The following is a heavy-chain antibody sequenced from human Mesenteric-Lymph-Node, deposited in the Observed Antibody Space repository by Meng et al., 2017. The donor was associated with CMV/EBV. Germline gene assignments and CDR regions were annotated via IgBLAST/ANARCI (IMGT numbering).Heavy chain of an antibody. V-gene: IGHV3-11*01. Sequence: GESLKISCVASGFTFSDFYMSWIRQAPGKGLEWVSYISSNGSTIYYADSVKGRFTISRDKAKNSLYLQMNSLRAEDTAIYYCARDMYTFLIGLPNDYYGMDVWGQGTTVTVSS. CDR2: ISSNGSTI. CDR1: GFTFSDFY. J-gene: IGHJ6*02. D-gene: IGHD3-9*01. CDR3: ARDMYTFLIGLPNDYYGMDV.